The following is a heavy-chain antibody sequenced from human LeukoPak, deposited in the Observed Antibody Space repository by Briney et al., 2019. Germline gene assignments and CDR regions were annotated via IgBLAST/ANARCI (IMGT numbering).Heavy chain of an antibody. V-gene: IGHV4-39*01. CDR1: GGSISGSDYY. CDR3: SSSIGSYYT. Sequence: SETLSLTCTVSGGSISGSDYYWVWIRQSPVKGLEWIGSIYHSGSTYYNPSLRSRVTMSVDTSKNQFSLKLSSVTAADTAVYYCSSSIGSYYTWGQGTLVTVSS. D-gene: IGHD3-10*01. CDR2: IYHSGST. J-gene: IGHJ1*01.